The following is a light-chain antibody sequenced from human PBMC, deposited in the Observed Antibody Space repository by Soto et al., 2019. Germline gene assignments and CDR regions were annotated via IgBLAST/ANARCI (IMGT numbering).Light chain of an antibody. CDR3: SSYTSRSTLVV. J-gene: IGLJ2*01. Sequence: QSALTQPASVSGSPGQSITISCTGTTSDVGGYNYVSWYQQHPGKAPKLMIYEVSNRPSGVSNRFSGSKSGNTASLTISGRQAEDEADYYCSSYTSRSTLVVFGGGTKLTVL. V-gene: IGLV2-14*01. CDR1: TSDVGGYNY. CDR2: EVS.